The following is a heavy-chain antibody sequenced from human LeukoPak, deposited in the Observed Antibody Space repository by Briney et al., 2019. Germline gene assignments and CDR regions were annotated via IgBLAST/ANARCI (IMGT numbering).Heavy chain of an antibody. D-gene: IGHD1-26*01. J-gene: IGHJ1*01. CDR1: GYTFTSYG. Sequence: GASVKVSCKASGYTFTSYGISWVRQAPGQGLEWMGWISAYNGNTNYAQKLQGRVTMTTDTSTSTAYMELRSLRSDDTAVYYCARDTLDSGLRGGYFQHWGQGTLVTVSS. CDR3: ARDTLDSGLRGGYFQH. V-gene: IGHV1-18*01. CDR2: ISAYNGNT.